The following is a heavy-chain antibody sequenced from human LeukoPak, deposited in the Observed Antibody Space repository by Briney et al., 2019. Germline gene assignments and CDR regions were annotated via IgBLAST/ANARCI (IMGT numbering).Heavy chain of an antibody. CDR2: INGDGGST. D-gene: IGHD2-21*02. J-gene: IGHJ4*02. Sequence: GGSLRLSCAASGFTFDDYAMHWVRQAPGKGLEWVSLINGDGGSTYYEDSVKGRFTISRDNSKNSLYLQMNSLRTEDTALYYCAKAPLDQMGVVTAPFDYWGQGTLVTVSS. CDR3: AKAPLDQMGVVTAPFDY. V-gene: IGHV3-43*02. CDR1: GFTFDDYA.